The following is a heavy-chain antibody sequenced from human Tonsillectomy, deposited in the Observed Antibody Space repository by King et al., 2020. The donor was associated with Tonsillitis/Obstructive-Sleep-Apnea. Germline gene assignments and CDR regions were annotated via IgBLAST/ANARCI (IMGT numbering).Heavy chain of an antibody. V-gene: IGHV4-39*01. Sequence: QLQESGPGLVKPSETLSLTCTVSGGSTGSSSYYWGWIRQSPGKGLEWIGSIYYDGTTYYNPSLKSRVTISVDTSKNQFSLRLTSVTAADTAVYYCARHVDYTKSYSYCMDVWGKGTPVTVSS. CDR1: GGSTGSSSYY. J-gene: IGHJ6*03. CDR3: ARHVDYTKSYSYCMDV. D-gene: IGHD4-11*01. CDR2: IYYDGTT.